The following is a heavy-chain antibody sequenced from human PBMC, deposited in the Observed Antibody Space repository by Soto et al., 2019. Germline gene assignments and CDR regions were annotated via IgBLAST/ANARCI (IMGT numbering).Heavy chain of an antibody. Sequence: PGESLKISCKGSGYTFTNYWITWVRQMPGRGLEWMGTIDPSDSYANYGPSFQGHVTISTAKSISTAYLQWSSLRASDTAMYFCAINVDTTMVSALARWGQGTLVTVSS. V-gene: IGHV5-10-1*01. J-gene: IGHJ4*02. CDR3: AINVDTTMVSALAR. CDR2: IDPSDSYA. D-gene: IGHD5-18*01. CDR1: GYTFTNYW.